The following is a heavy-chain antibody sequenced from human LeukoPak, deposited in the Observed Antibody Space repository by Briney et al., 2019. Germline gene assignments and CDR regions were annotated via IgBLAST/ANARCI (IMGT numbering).Heavy chain of an antibody. CDR1: GFTFSSYG. D-gene: IGHD2-15*01. CDR3: AKGGYCSGGNCSYTLNYFDY. CDR2: ISYDGSNK. J-gene: IGHJ4*02. V-gene: IGHV3-30*18. Sequence: GGSLRLSCAASGFTFSSYGMHWVRQAPGKGLEWVAVISYDGSNKYYADSVKGRFTISRDNSKNTLYLQMNSLRAEDTAVYYCAKGGYCSGGNCSYTLNYFDYWGQGTLVTVSS.